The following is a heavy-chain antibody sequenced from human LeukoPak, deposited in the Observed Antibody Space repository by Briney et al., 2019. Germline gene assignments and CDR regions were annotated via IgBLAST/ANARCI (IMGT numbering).Heavy chain of an antibody. CDR2: ISGSGGAT. J-gene: IGHJ3*02. CDR3: AKDVKTLDAFDI. V-gene: IGHV3-23*01. CDR1: GFTFYSYG. Sequence: GGSLRLSCAASGFTFYSYGMSWVRQAPGKGLEWVSGISGSGGATYYADSVKGRFTITRDNSRNTVYLQMNSLRAGDTAVYYCAKDVKTLDAFDIWGRGTMVAVSS.